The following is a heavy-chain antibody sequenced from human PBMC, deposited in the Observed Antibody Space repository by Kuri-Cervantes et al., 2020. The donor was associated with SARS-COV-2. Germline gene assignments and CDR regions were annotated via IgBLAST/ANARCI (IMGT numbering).Heavy chain of an antibody. Sequence: GGSLRLSCAASGFTFSSYAMHWVRQAPGKGLEWVAVISYDGSNKYYADSVKGRFTISRDNSKNTLYLQMNSLRAEGTAVYYCARVISRPWSGYSLFDAFDIWGQGTMVTVSS. D-gene: IGHD3-3*01. CDR1: GFTFSSYA. V-gene: IGHV3-30-3*01. J-gene: IGHJ3*02. CDR2: ISYDGSNK. CDR3: ARVISRPWSGYSLFDAFDI.